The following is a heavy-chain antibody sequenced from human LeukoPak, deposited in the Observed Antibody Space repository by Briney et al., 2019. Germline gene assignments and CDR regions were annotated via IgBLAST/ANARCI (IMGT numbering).Heavy chain of an antibody. V-gene: IGHV1-46*01. Sequence: GASVKVSCKASGYTFTGYYMHWVRQAPGQGLEWMGLINPSGSRTTYAQKFQGRVTMSRDMSTTTDYMELSSLTSDDTAAYYCARDNSVGNTAWWFDPWGQGTLVTVSS. D-gene: IGHD1-26*01. CDR3: ARDNSVGNTAWWFDP. CDR1: GYTFTGYY. J-gene: IGHJ5*02. CDR2: INPSGSRT.